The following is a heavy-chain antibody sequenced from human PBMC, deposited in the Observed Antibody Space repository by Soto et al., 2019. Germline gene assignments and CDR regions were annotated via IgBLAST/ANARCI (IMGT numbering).Heavy chain of an antibody. CDR3: ARDNYGAHYYYMDV. D-gene: IGHD3-16*01. CDR2: IYSGGST. V-gene: IGHV3-66*01. J-gene: IGHJ6*03. CDR1: GFTVSSNY. Sequence: GSLRLSCAASGFTVSSNYMSWVRQAPGKGLEWVSVIYSGGSTYYADSVKGRFTISRDNSKNTLYLQMNSLRAEDTAVYYCARDNYGAHYYYMDVWGKGTTGTVSS.